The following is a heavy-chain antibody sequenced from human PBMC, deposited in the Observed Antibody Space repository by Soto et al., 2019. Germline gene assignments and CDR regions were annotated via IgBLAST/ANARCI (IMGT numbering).Heavy chain of an antibody. V-gene: IGHV3-74*01. CDR3: TTVFEY. CDR2: IDGVGAGT. J-gene: IGHJ4*02. CDR1: GFTFTKYW. Sequence: EVQLVQSGGGSVQPGGSLRLSCAASGFTFTKYWMHWVRQVPGKGLVGVSRIDGVGAGTSYSDSVRGRFTIYRDNAENMLYLHMNSLRAEDTAVYYGTTVFEYWGQGTLVTVSS.